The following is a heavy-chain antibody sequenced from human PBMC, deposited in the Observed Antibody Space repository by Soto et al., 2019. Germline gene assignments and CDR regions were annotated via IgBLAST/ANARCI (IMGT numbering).Heavy chain of an antibody. CDR1: GFTLSDYT. CDR3: TRDRKGDPNVSGY. Sequence: PGGSLRLSCAASGFTLSDYTMNWVRQAPGKGLEWVSSISSSGDYIYYADSLKGRFTISRDSPKSSLYLQMNSLRAEDTAVYYCTRDRKGDPNVSGYRGQGSSVIVSS. V-gene: IGHV3-21*01. D-gene: IGHD2-15*01. CDR2: ISSSGDYI. J-gene: IGHJ4*02.